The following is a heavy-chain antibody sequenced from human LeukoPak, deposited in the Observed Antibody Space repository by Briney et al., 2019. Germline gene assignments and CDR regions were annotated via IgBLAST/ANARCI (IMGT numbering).Heavy chain of an antibody. J-gene: IGHJ4*02. Sequence: GGSLRLSCAASGFTFSRYWMSWVRQAPGKGLEWVSSISSNSDYIYYADSVKGRSTISRDNAKNSLYLQMNSLRAEDTAMYYCARGVDYWGQGTLVTVSS. CDR1: GFTFSRYW. CDR2: ISSNSDYI. CDR3: ARGVDY. V-gene: IGHV3-21*01.